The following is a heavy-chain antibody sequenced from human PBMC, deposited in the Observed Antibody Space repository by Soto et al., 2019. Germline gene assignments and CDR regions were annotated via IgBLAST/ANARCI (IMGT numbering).Heavy chain of an antibody. J-gene: IGHJ4*02. CDR3: ATDDYGGNSGSVY. CDR2: IYSGNTGTT. CDR1: GFTVSSYY. Sequence: PGGSLRLSCAASGFTVSSYYMSWARQAPGKGLEWVSVIYSGNTGTTYYAGSVKVRFTISRDISKNTVYIQMNSLRAEDTAVYYCATDDYGGNSGSVYWGQGTLVTVSS. V-gene: IGHV3-66*01. D-gene: IGHD4-17*01.